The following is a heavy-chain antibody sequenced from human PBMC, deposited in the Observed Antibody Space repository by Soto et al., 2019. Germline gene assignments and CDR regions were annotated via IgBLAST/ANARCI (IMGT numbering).Heavy chain of an antibody. D-gene: IGHD5-18*01. Sequence: GASVKVSCKASGYTFTGYYMHWVRQAPGQGLEWMGWINPNSGGTNYAQKFQGWVTMTRDTSISTAYMELSRLRSDDTAVYYCARVREGYSYGSTEHYYYMDVWGKGTXVTVSS. CDR1: GYTFTGYY. J-gene: IGHJ6*03. CDR3: ARVREGYSYGSTEHYYYMDV. V-gene: IGHV1-2*04. CDR2: INPNSGGT.